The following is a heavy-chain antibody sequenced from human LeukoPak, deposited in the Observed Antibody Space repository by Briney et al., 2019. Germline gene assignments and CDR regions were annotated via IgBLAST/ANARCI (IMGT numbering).Heavy chain of an antibody. Sequence: SETLSLTCSVSGGSIDINYWTWIRQPVGKGLEWIGRVSSSGTTDYNPSLRSRVNIFVDKSKSQFSLRLNSVTAADTAVYYCAGLTFFDFDRWGQGALVIVS. J-gene: IGHJ4*02. D-gene: IGHD3-16*01. CDR3: AGLTFFDFDR. V-gene: IGHV4-4*07. CDR1: GGSIDINY. CDR2: VSSSGTT.